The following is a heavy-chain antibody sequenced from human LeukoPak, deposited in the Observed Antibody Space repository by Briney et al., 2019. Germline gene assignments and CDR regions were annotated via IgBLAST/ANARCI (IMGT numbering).Heavy chain of an antibody. D-gene: IGHD3-10*01. CDR2: INPSGGST. Sequence: GASVKVSCKASGYTFTSYYMHWVRQAPGQGLEWMGIINPSGGSTSYAQKFQGRVTMTRDTSTSTVYMELSSLRSEDTAVYYCARGPVPYYYGSGSFSFDYWGQGTLVTVSS. V-gene: IGHV1-46*01. CDR1: GYTFTSYY. CDR3: ARGPVPYYYGSGSFSFDY. J-gene: IGHJ4*02.